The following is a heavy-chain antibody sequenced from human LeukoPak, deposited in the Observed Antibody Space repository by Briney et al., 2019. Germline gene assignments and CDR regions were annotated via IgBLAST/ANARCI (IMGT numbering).Heavy chain of an antibody. Sequence: GGSLRLSCAASGFTFDDYAMHWVRQAPGKGLEWVSSIGSSGDITYYADSVKGRFTISRDNSKNTLYLQMNSLRAEDTAVYYCAKLTRGYSGYDPTRGYWGQGTLVTVSS. CDR3: AKLTRGYSGYDPTRGY. V-gene: IGHV3-23*01. D-gene: IGHD5-12*01. J-gene: IGHJ4*02. CDR1: GFTFDDYA. CDR2: IGSSGDIT.